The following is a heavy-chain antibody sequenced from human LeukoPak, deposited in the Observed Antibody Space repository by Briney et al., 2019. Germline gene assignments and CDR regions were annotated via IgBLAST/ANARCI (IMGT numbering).Heavy chain of an antibody. J-gene: IGHJ4*02. CDR3: AKGNIQLCHS. CDR1: GFTFSSYG. CDR2: ISYDGSNK. Sequence: GGSLRLSCAASGFTFSSYGMHWVRQAPGKGLEWVAVISYDGSNKYYADSVKGRFTISRDNSKNTLYLQMNSLRAEDTAVYYCAKGNIQLCHSWGQGTLVTVSS. V-gene: IGHV3-30*18. D-gene: IGHD5-18*01.